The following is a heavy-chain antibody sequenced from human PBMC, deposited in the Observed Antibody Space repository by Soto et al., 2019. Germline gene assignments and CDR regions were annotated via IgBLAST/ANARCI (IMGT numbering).Heavy chain of an antibody. V-gene: IGHV3-33*01. J-gene: IGHJ4*02. Sequence: QVQLVESGGGVVQPGRSLRLSCAACGFTFSSYGMHWVRQAPGKGLEWVAVIWYDGSNKYYADSVKGRFTISRDNSKNTLYLQMNSLRAEDTAVYYCARVYDFWSGLGYWGQGTLVTVSS. D-gene: IGHD3-3*01. CDR1: GFTFSSYG. CDR3: ARVYDFWSGLGY. CDR2: IWYDGSNK.